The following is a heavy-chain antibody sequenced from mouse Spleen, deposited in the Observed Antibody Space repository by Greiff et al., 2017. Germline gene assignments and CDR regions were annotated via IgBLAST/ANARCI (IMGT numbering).Heavy chain of an antibody. V-gene: IGHV1-18*01. D-gene: IGHD1-1*01. J-gene: IGHJ4*01. CDR2: INPNNGGT. Sequence: EVQLQQSGPELVKPGASVKIPCKASGYTFTDYNMDWVKQSHGKSLEWIGDINPNNGGTIYNQKFKGKATLTVDKSSSTAYMELRSLTSEDTAVYYCERSRITTGEMGYWGQGTSVTVSS. CDR1: GYTFTDYN. CDR3: ERSRITTGEMGY.